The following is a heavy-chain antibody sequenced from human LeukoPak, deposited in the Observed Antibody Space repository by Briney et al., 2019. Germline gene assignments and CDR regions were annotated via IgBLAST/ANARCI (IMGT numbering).Heavy chain of an antibody. J-gene: IGHJ4*02. Sequence: GGSLRLSCAASGFTFSSYAMHWVRQAPGKGLEWVAVISYDGSNKYYADSVKGRFTISRDNSKNTLYLQMNSLRAEDTAVYYCARVIGSWYEEFDYWGQGTLVTVSS. V-gene: IGHV3-30*04. D-gene: IGHD6-13*01. CDR1: GFTFSSYA. CDR2: ISYDGSNK. CDR3: ARVIGSWYEEFDY.